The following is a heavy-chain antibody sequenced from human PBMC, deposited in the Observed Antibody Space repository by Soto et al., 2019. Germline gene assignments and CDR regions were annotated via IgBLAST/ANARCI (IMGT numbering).Heavy chain of an antibody. CDR1: GDSISNYY. Sequence: QVQLQESGPGLVKPSETLSLTCTVSGDSISNYYWSWIRQPPGKGLEWIGYIYYSGGTNYNPSLKSRVTMSVGPSKNQFSLKLSSVTAADTAVYYCARHLWVGSSWYLGAFDIWGQGTMVTVSS. CDR3: ARHLWVGSSWYLGAFDI. J-gene: IGHJ3*02. D-gene: IGHD6-13*01. CDR2: IYYSGGT. V-gene: IGHV4-59*08.